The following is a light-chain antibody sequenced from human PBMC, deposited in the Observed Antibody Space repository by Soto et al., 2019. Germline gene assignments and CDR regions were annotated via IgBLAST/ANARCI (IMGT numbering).Light chain of an antibody. Sequence: QSALTQPASVSGSPGQSITISCTGTSSDVGSYNLVSWYQQHPGKAPKLMIYEVSKRPSGVSNRFSGSKSGNTASLTTSARQAEDEADYYCCSYAGISTSVVFGTGTKLTVL. J-gene: IGLJ1*01. CDR1: SSDVGSYNL. CDR3: CSYAGISTSVV. V-gene: IGLV2-23*02. CDR2: EVS.